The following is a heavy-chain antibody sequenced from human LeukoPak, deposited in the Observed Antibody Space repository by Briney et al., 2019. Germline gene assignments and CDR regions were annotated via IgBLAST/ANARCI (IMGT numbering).Heavy chain of an antibody. D-gene: IGHD6-13*01. CDR1: GFTFSSYG. J-gene: IGHJ6*02. CDR2: IRYDGSNK. V-gene: IGHV3-30*02. Sequence: GGSLRLSCAASGFTFSSYGMHWVRQAPGKGLEWVAFIRYDGSNKYYADSVKGRFTISRDDSKNTLYLQMNSLRAEDTAVYYCAKDRRSSSWLDSSYCYYYGMDVWGQGTTVTVSS. CDR3: AKDRRSSSWLDSSYCYYYGMDV.